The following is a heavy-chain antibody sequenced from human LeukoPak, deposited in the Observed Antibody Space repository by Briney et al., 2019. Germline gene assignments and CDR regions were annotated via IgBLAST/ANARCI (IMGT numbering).Heavy chain of an antibody. J-gene: IGHJ4*02. Sequence: GGSLRLSCAASGFTFSSYAMSWVRQAPGKGLEWVSAISGSGGSTYYADSVKGRFTISRDNSKNTLYLQMNSPRAEDTAVYYCAKSPASDYYYGSGSYRYFDYWGQGTLVTVSS. CDR1: GFTFSSYA. V-gene: IGHV3-23*01. D-gene: IGHD3-10*01. CDR2: ISGSGGST. CDR3: AKSPASDYYYGSGSYRYFDY.